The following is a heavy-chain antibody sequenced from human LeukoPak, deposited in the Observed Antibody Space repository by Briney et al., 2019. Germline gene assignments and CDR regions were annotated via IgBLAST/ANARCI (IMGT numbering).Heavy chain of an antibody. V-gene: IGHV4-30-4*08. J-gene: IGHJ3*02. CDR2: IYYSGST. CDR3: ARVAPVKDAFDI. CDR1: GGSISSGDYY. Sequence: PSETLSLTCTVSGGSISSGDYYWRWIRQPPGEGLEWIGYIYYSGSTYYNPSLKSRVTISVDTSKNQFSLKLSSVTAADTTVYYCARVAPVKDAFDIWGQGTMVTVSS.